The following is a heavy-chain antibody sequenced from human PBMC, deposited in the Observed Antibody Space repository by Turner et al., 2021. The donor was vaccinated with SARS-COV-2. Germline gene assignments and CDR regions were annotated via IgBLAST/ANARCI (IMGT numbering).Heavy chain of an antibody. J-gene: IGHJ4*02. CDR1: GFTFSSYW. CDR3: ASSSGYSGSWYLKH. D-gene: IGHD6-13*01. Sequence: EVQLVESGGGLVQPGGSLRLSCAASGFTFSSYWMSWVRQAPGKGLEWVANIKQDGSEKYYVDSVKGRFTISRDNAKNSLYLQMNSLRAEDTAVYYCASSSGYSGSWYLKHWGQGTLVTVSS. V-gene: IGHV3-7*01. CDR2: IKQDGSEK.